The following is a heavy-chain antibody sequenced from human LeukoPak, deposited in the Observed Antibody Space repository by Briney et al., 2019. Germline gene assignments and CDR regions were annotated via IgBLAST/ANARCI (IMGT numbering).Heavy chain of an antibody. CDR3: ARVTGDYDLDAFDI. D-gene: IGHD4-17*01. CDR2: ISYDGSNK. V-gene: IGHV3-30-3*01. J-gene: IGHJ3*02. Sequence: PGGSLRLSCAASGFTFSSYAMHWVRQAPGKGLEWVAVISYDGSNKYYADSVKGRFTISRDNSKNTLYLQMNSLRAEDTAVYYCARVTGDYDLDAFDIWGQGTMVTVSS. CDR1: GFTFSSYA.